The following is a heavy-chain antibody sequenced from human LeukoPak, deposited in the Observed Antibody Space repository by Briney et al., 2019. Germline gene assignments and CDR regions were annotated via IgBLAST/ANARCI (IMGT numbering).Heavy chain of an antibody. CDR1: GLLFSDAW. J-gene: IGHJ4*02. V-gene: IGHV3-15*01. Sequence: GGSLRLSCAVSGLLFSDAWMSWVRQAPGKGLEWVGRIKGRTDRETTDFAAPVKGRFTISRDVSQNTLHLQMNSLRAEDTAVYYCAKNGGSQCYSHLDWWGQGTLVTVSS. D-gene: IGHD2-15*01. CDR3: AKNGGSQCYSHLDW. CDR2: IKGRTDRETT.